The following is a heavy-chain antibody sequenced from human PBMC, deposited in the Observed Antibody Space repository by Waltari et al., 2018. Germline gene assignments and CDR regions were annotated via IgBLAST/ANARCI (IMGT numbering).Heavy chain of an antibody. CDR3: ARRVIAAAGTYFDY. Sequence: QVQLQESGPGLVKPSETLSLTCAVSGYSISSGYYWGWIRQPPGKGLEWIGSIYHSGSTYYNPSLKSRVTISVDTSKNQFSLKLSSVTAADTAVYYCARRVIAAAGTYFDYWGQGTLVTVSS. V-gene: IGHV4-38-2*01. J-gene: IGHJ4*02. CDR2: IYHSGST. CDR1: GYSISSGYY. D-gene: IGHD6-13*01.